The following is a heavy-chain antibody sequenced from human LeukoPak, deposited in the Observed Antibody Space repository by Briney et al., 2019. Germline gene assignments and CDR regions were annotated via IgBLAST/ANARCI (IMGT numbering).Heavy chain of an antibody. CDR2: IYYSRNT. Sequence: KPSETLSLTCTVSGGSISNYFWSWIRQPPGKGLEWIGYIYYSRNTNYNPSLKSRVTISVDTSKNQFSLKVTSATAADTAVYYCARDRPQWSGRYGFDIWGQGTMVTVSS. V-gene: IGHV4-59*01. CDR3: ARDRPQWSGRYGFDI. J-gene: IGHJ3*02. D-gene: IGHD3-10*01. CDR1: GGSISNYF.